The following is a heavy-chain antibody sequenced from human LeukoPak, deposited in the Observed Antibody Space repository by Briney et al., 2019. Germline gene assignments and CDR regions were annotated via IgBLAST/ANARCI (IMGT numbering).Heavy chain of an antibody. CDR3: ARGMLVPAARFHWFDP. D-gene: IGHD2-2*01. V-gene: IGHV4-34*01. J-gene: IGHJ5*02. CDR2: INHSGST. CDR1: GGSFSGYY. Sequence: SETLSLTCAVYGGSFSGYYWSWIRQPPGKGLEWIGEINHSGSTNYNPSLKSRVTISVDTSKNQFSLKLSSVTAADTAVYYCARGMLVPAARFHWFDPWGQGTLVTVSS.